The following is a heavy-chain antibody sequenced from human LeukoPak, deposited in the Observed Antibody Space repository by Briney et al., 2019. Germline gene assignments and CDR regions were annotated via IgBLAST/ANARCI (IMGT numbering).Heavy chain of an antibody. CDR2: IYHSGST. CDR1: GGSISSGGYY. CDR3: ARGVTGSGSYYSPPLFDY. D-gene: IGHD3-10*01. J-gene: IGHJ4*02. V-gene: IGHV4-30-2*01. Sequence: SETLSLTCTVSGGSISSGGYYWSWIRQPPGKGLEWIGYIYHSGSTYYNPSLKSRVTISVDRSKNQFSLKLSSVTAADTAVYYCARGVTGSGSYYSPPLFDYWGQGTLVTVSS.